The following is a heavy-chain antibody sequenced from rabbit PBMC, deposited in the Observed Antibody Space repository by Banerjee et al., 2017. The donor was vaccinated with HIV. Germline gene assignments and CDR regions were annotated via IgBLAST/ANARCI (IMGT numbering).Heavy chain of an antibody. D-gene: IGHD6-1*01. Sequence: QEQLEESGGDLVQPGGSLKLTCTVSGFDFSSYGVSWVRQAPGKGLELIACIYTSSGSTWYASWAKGRFTISKTSSTTVTLQMTSLTAADTATYFCARSTVGVGAYLYDLWGPGTLVTVS. J-gene: IGHJ4*01. CDR3: ARSTVGVGAYLYDL. CDR2: IYTSSGST. V-gene: IGHV1S45*01. CDR1: GFDFSSYG.